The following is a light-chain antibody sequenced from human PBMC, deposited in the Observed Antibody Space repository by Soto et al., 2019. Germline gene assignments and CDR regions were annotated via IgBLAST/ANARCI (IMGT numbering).Light chain of an antibody. J-gene: IGKJ2*01. CDR1: QSVRSSN. V-gene: IGKV3-20*01. CDR3: HQYGSSPPHT. CDR2: GAS. Sequence: EIVLTQSPGTQSLSPGERATLSCRASQSVRSSNLAWYQQKPGQAPRLLIYGASSRATGIPDRFSGSGSGTDFTLTISRLEPEDFAVYYCHQYGSSPPHTFGQGTKLAIK.